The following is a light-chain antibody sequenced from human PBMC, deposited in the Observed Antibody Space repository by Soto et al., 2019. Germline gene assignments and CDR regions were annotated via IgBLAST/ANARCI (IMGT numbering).Light chain of an antibody. CDR3: QQYSNWPLLS. Sequence: EVVLTQSPATLSVSPGAGATLYCRASQSVGSNLAWYQQKPGQTPRVLIYGASTRASGIPARFSGSGFGTEFTLTISSLQSEDFVVYYCQQYSNWPLLSFGGGTKVDIK. J-gene: IGKJ4*01. CDR2: GAS. V-gene: IGKV3-15*01. CDR1: QSVGSN.